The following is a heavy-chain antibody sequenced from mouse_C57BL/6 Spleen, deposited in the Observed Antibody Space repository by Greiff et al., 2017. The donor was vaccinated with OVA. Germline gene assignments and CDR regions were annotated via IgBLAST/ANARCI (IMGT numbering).Heavy chain of an antibody. CDR2: IWGDGST. Sequence: VKVVESGPGLVAPSQSLSITCTVSGFSLTSYGVSWVRQPPGKGLEWLGVIWGDGSTNYHSALISRLSLSKDNSKSQVFLKLNSLQTDDTATYCCAISNRGLDYWGQGTTLTVSS. D-gene: IGHD3-1*01. CDR1: GFSLTSYG. CDR3: AISNRGLDY. V-gene: IGHV2-3*01. J-gene: IGHJ2*01.